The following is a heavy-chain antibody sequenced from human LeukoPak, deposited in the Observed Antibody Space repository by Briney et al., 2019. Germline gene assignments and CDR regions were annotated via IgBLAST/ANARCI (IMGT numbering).Heavy chain of an antibody. CDR3: ASRRGRYSYGRYYFDY. CDR2: INHSGST. J-gene: IGHJ4*02. CDR1: GGSFSGYY. D-gene: IGHD5-18*01. V-gene: IGHV4-34*01. Sequence: SETLSLTCAVYGGSFSGYYWSWIRQPPGKGLEWIGEINHSGSTNYNPSLKSRVTISVDTSRTQFSLKLSPVTAADTAVYYCASRRGRYSYGRYYFDYWGQGTLVTVSS.